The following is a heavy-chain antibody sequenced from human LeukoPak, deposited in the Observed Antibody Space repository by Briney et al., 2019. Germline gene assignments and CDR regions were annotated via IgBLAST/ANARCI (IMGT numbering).Heavy chain of an antibody. CDR1: GYTFTGYY. J-gene: IGHJ6*03. V-gene: IGHV1-2*02. CDR3: ARVPFGGFYYYYYMDV. Sequence: ASVKVSCKASGYTFTGYYMHWVRQAPGQGLAWMGWINPNSGGTNYAQKFQGRVTMTTDTSISTAYMELSRLRSDDTAVYYCARVPFGGFYYYYYMDVWGKGTTVTVSS. D-gene: IGHD3-10*01. CDR2: INPNSGGT.